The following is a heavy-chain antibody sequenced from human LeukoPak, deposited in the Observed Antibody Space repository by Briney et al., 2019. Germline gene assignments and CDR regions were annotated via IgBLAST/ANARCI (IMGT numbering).Heavy chain of an antibody. J-gene: IGHJ4*02. V-gene: IGHV1-18*01. CDR1: GYTLTNHG. CDR2: ISAYNGNA. D-gene: IGHD3-10*01. CDR3: ARTPKRFGELYQSADY. Sequence: ASVKVSCKASGYTLTNHGITWVRQAPGQGLEWMGWISAYNGNADYAQSFQGRVTMTTDTSTSAAYMELRSLRSDDTGVYYCARTPKRFGELYQSADYWGQGTLVTVSS.